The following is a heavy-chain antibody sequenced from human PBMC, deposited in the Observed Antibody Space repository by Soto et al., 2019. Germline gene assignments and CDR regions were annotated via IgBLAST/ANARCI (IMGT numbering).Heavy chain of an antibody. V-gene: IGHV3-23*01. J-gene: IGHJ5*02. CDR1: GFTFGTTD. Sequence: QLLQSGGGLVQPGGPLTLSCAASGFTFGTTDMSWIRQAPGEGLEWVSTIDGSGGITYYAGPVKGRSIISRDNSRNTVYLQMNSLRGYDTVLYYCVKNSGWFNTWGQGALVTVSS. D-gene: IGHD3-10*01. CDR2: IDGSGGIT. CDR3: VKNSGWFNT.